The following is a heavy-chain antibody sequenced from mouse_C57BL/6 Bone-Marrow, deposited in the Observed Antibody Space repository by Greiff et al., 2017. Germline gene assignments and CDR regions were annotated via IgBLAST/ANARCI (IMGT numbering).Heavy chain of an antibody. CDR1: GYTFTSYW. V-gene: IGHV1-59*01. CDR3: ASGYDPCYFDC. J-gene: IGHJ2*01. Sequence: VQLQQPGAELVRPGTSVKLSCKASGYTFTSYWMHWVKQRPGQGLEWIGVIDPSDSYTNYNQKFKGKATLTVATSSCTVYMQLSSLTSEYSAVYYCASGYDPCYFDCWGQGTTLTVSS. D-gene: IGHD2-10*02. CDR2: IDPSDSYT.